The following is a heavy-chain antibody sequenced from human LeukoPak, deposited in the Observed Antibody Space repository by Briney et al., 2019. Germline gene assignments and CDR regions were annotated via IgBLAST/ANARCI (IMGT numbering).Heavy chain of an antibody. CDR3: ATRYKVQGNWFDP. V-gene: IGHV4-61*02. CDR1: GGSISSGSYY. CDR2: IYTSGST. J-gene: IGHJ5*02. D-gene: IGHD1-1*01. Sequence: KPSETLSLTCTVSGGSISSGSYYWSWIRQPAGKGLEWIGRIYTSGSTNYNPSLKSRVTISVDTSKNQFSLKLSSVTAADTAVYYCATRYKVQGNWFDPWGQGTLVTVSS.